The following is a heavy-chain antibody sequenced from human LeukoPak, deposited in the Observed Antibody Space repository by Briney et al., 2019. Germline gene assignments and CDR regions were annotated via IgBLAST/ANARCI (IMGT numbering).Heavy chain of an antibody. V-gene: IGHV1-46*01. Sequence: VASVKVSCKASGYTFTSYYMHWVRQSPGQGLEWMGIINPSGGSTSYAQKFQGRVTMTRDTSTSTVYMELSSLRSEDTAVYYCARDRSSGWYPNYWGQGTLVTVSS. J-gene: IGHJ4*02. D-gene: IGHD6-19*01. CDR1: GYTFTSYY. CDR3: ARDRSSGWYPNY. CDR2: INPSGGST.